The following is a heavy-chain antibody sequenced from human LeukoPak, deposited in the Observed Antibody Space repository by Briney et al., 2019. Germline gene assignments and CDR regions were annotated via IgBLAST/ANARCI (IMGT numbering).Heavy chain of an antibody. D-gene: IGHD3-10*01. CDR2: IYTSGST. V-gene: IGHV4-4*07. CDR1: GGSISSYY. CDR3: ARAPYYYGSGTPSYYYGMDV. J-gene: IGHJ6*02. Sequence: PSETLSLTCTVSGGSISSYYWSWIRQPAGKGLEWIGRIYTSGSTNYNPSLKSRVTMSVDTSKNQFSPKLSSVTAADTAVYYCARAPYYYGSGTPSYYYGMDVWGQGTTVTVSS.